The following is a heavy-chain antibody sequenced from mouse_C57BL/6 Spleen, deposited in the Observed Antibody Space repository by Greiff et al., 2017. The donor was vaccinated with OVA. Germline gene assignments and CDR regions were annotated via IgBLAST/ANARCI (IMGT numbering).Heavy chain of an antibody. CDR1: GYTFTSYW. CDR2: IDPSDSYT. D-gene: IGHD2-4*01. CDR3: AREGLRAYAMDY. J-gene: IGHJ4*01. Sequence: VQLQQPGAELVRPGTSVKLSCKASGYTFTSYWMHWVKQRPGQGLEWIGVIDPSDSYTNSNQKFKGKATLTVDTSSSTAYMQRSSLTSEDSAVYYCAREGLRAYAMDYWGQGTSVTVSS. V-gene: IGHV1-59*01.